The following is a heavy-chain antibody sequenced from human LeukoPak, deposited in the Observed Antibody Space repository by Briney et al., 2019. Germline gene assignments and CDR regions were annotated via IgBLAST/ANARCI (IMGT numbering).Heavy chain of an antibody. V-gene: IGHV3-7*01. D-gene: IGHD3-9*01. Sequence: TGGSLRLSCAASGFTFSSYWMSWVRQAPGKGLEWVANIKQDGSEKYYVDSVKGRFTISRDNDKISLYLQMNSLRAEDTAVYYCARVVSYDILTGYPFDYWGQGTLVTVSS. CDR3: ARVVSYDILTGYPFDY. CDR2: IKQDGSEK. CDR1: GFTFSSYW. J-gene: IGHJ4*02.